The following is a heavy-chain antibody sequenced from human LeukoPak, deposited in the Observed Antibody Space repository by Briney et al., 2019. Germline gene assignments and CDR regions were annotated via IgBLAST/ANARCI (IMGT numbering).Heavy chain of an antibody. CDR1: GFTFSSYG. V-gene: IGHV3-23*01. CDR2: ISGSGGST. Sequence: GGTLRLSCAASGFTFSSYGMSWVRQAPGKGLEWVSAISGSGGSTYYADSVKGRFTISRDNAKNSLYLQMNSLRAEDTAVYYCARDAGRKDDYWGQGTLVTVSS. CDR3: ARDAGRKDDY. J-gene: IGHJ4*02.